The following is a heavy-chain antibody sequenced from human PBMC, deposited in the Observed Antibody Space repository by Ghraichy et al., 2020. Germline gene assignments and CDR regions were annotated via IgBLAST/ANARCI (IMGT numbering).Heavy chain of an antibody. V-gene: IGHV3-43*02. Sequence: SCVASGFTFDDYAMHWVRQAPGKGLEWVSLISGDGGSTYYADSVKGRFTISRDNSKNSLYLQMNSLRTEDTALYYCASVVARRGDDAFDIWGQGTMVTVSS. CDR3: ASVVARRGDDAFDI. J-gene: IGHJ3*02. D-gene: IGHD2-2*01. CDR2: ISGDGGST. CDR1: GFTFDDYA.